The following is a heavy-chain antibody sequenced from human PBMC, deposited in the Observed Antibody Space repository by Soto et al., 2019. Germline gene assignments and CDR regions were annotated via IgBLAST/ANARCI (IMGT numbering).Heavy chain of an antibody. CDR2: ISYDGRNK. J-gene: IGHJ6*02. CDR3: VKDGSSGWPYFYDMDV. D-gene: IGHD6-19*01. V-gene: IGHV3-30*18. Sequence: PGGSLRLSCAASGFTFSSYGMHWVRQAPGKGLEWVAVISYDGRNKYYADAVKGRFTISRDNSKNTLYLQMSSLGAEDTAVYYCVKDGSSGWPYFYDMDVWGQGNTVTVSS. CDR1: GFTFSSYG.